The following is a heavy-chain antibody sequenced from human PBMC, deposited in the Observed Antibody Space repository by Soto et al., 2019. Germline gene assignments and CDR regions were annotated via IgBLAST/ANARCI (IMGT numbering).Heavy chain of an antibody. CDR2: IYYSGST. CDR3: ARHSGPYARSWFDA. Sequence: PSETLSLTCTVSGGSISSSSYYWGWIRQPPGKGLEWIGSIYYSGSTYYNPSLKSRGTISINTSKNQMSLELTSVTAADTAVYYCARHSGPYARSWFDAWGQGTLVTVSS. J-gene: IGHJ5*02. CDR1: GGSISSSSYY. V-gene: IGHV4-39*01. D-gene: IGHD2-2*01.